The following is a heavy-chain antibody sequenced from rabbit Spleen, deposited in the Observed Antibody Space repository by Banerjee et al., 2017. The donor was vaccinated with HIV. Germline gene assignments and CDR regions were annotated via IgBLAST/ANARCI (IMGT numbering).Heavy chain of an antibody. Sequence: QEQLVESGGGLVKPEGSLKLSCTASGFSFSNKAVMCWVRQAPGKGLEWIGCIDTSSGSTYYASWAKGRFTISKTSSTTVTLQMTSLTAADTATYFCARRYTGDGYVDLWGPGTLVTVS. V-gene: IGHV1S45*01. J-gene: IGHJ4*01. CDR2: IDTSSGST. CDR3: ARRYTGDGYVDL. CDR1: GFSFSNKAV. D-gene: IGHD6-1*01.